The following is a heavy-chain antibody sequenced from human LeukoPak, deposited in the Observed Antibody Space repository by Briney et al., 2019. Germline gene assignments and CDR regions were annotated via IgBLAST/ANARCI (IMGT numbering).Heavy chain of an antibody. CDR1: GFAFTNAW. D-gene: IGHD3-3*01. CDR3: VLWDIWNDYLPDY. CDR2: IKTKTNGGTK. V-gene: IGHV3-15*07. Sequence: GGSLRLSCAASGFAFTNAWMSWVRQAPGKGLEWVGSIKTKTNGGTKDYAAAVKGRFTISRDDSKNTLYLQMNNLKSEDTAVYYCVLWDIWNDYLPDYWGQGTLVTVSS. J-gene: IGHJ4*02.